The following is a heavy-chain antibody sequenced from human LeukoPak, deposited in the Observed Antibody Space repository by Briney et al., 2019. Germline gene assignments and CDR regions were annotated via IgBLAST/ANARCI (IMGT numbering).Heavy chain of an antibody. CDR1: GDSVSSGDYY. CDR3: ARITTYPWSLWPST. D-gene: IGHD1/OR15-1a*01. V-gene: IGHV4-30-4*01. Sequence: SETLSLTCTVSGDSVSSGDYYWRWIRQPPGKGLEWIGNIYYSGSTYYNPSLKSRIIISIDTSKNQFSLKLSSVTAADTAVYYCARITTYPWSLWPSTWGQGTLVTVSS. CDR2: IYYSGST. J-gene: IGHJ5*02.